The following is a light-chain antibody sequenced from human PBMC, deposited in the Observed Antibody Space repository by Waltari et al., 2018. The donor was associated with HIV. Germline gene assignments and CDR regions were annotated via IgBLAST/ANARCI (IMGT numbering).Light chain of an antibody. V-gene: IGLV2-14*01. CDR2: EVS. J-gene: IGLJ1*01. CDR1: SRDVGCYNY. Sequence: QSALTPPASVSGSPGQSITISCPGTSRDVGCYNYVSWYQQHPAKAPKLSIYEVSNRPAGVSNRFSGSKSGNTASLTISGLQAEDEADYYCSSYTSSSTYVFGTGTKVTVL. CDR3: SSYTSSSTYV.